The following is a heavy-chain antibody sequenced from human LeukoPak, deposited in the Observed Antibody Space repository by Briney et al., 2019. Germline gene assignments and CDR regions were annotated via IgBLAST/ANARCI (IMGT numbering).Heavy chain of an antibody. CDR2: ISAYNGNT. CDR1: GYTFTSYG. V-gene: IGHV1-18*01. CDR3: ARDDWNNWNYIYAFDI. D-gene: IGHD1-7*01. Sequence: ASVKVSCKASGYTFTSYGISWVRQAPGQGREWMGWISAYNGNTNYAQKLQGRVTMTTDTSTSTAYMELRSLRSDDTAVYYCARDDWNNWNYIYAFDIWGQGTMVTVSS. J-gene: IGHJ3*02.